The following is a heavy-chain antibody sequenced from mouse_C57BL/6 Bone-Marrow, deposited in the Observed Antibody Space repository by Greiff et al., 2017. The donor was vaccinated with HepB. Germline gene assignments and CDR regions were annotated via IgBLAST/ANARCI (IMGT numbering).Heavy chain of an antibody. V-gene: IGHV5-4*03. Sequence: EVKLMESGGGLVKPGGSPKLSCAASGFTFSSYAMSWVRQTPEKRLEWVATISDGGSYTYYPDNVKGRFTISRDNAKNNLYLQMSHLKSEDTAMYYCARTGFDYWGQGTTLTVSS. CDR1: GFTFSSYA. CDR3: ARTGFDY. J-gene: IGHJ2*01. CDR2: ISDGGSYT. D-gene: IGHD4-1*01.